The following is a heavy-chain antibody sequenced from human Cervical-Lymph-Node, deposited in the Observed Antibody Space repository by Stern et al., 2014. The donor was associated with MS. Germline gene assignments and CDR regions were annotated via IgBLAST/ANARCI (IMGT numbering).Heavy chain of an antibody. J-gene: IGHJ6*02. CDR1: GDTFSSYA. Sequence: QVQLVQSGAEVKKPGSSVKVSCKTSGDTFSSYAISWVRQGPGQGLEWMGGIVPIFGTANYAEKFQGRVTITADVSTNTAYMELSRLRSDDTAVYYCARDSTTGMDVWGQGTTVTVSS. V-gene: IGHV1-69*01. CDR2: IVPIFGTA. CDR3: ARDSTTGMDV. D-gene: IGHD1-1*01.